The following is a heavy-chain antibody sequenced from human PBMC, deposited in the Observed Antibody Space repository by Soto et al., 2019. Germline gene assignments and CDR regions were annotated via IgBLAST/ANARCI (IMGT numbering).Heavy chain of an antibody. V-gene: IGHV3-53*01. CDR2: IYSGGST. CDR1: GFTVSSNY. Sequence: PGGSLRLSCAASGFTVSSNYMSWVRQAPGKGLEWVSVIYSGGSTYYADSVKGRFTISRDNSKNTLYLQMNSLRAEDTAVYYCARSFGSHRSPYYYYGMDVWGQGTTVTVSS. CDR3: ARSFGSHRSPYYYYGMDV. J-gene: IGHJ6*02. D-gene: IGHD3-10*01.